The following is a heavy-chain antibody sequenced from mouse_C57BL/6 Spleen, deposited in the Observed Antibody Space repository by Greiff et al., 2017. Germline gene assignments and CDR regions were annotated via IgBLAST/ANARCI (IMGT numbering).Heavy chain of an antibody. D-gene: IGHD2-5*01. CDR1: GFTFSDYG. V-gene: IGHV5-17*01. CDR2: ISSGSSTI. Sequence: DVKLVESGGGLVKPGGSLKLSCAASGFTFSDYGMHWVRQAPEKGLEWVAYISSGSSTIYYADTVKGRFTISRDNAKNTLFLQMTSLRSEDTAMYYCARPSNSAWFAYWGQGTLVTVSA. CDR3: ARPSNSAWFAY. J-gene: IGHJ3*01.